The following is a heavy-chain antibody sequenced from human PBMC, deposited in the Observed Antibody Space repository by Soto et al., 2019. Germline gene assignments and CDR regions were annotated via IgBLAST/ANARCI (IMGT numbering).Heavy chain of an antibody. CDR1: GYTFTGDY. CDR3: ARERYQVISDGMDV. V-gene: IGHV1-2*02. J-gene: IGHJ6*02. D-gene: IGHD2-2*01. CDR2: INPETGGT. Sequence: GSSVMVSCKASGYTFTGDYVHWVREAPGQGLEWMGWINPETGGTSYAQKFQGRVTLSRDTSSNTAYLEVSRLRFEDAAVYFCARERYQVISDGMDVWG.